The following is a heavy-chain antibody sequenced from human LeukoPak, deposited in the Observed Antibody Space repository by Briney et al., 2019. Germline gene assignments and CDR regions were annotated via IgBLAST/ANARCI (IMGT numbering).Heavy chain of an antibody. V-gene: IGHV3-48*01. Sequence: PGGSLRLSCAASGFTFSSYSMNWVRQAPGKGLEWVSYISSSSSTIYYADSVKGRFTISRDNAKNSLYLQMNSLRAEDTAVYYCAKARVGKYCSGGSCYFPPVYYGMDVWGQGTTVTVSS. CDR2: ISSSSSTI. D-gene: IGHD2-15*01. J-gene: IGHJ6*02. CDR3: AKARVGKYCSGGSCYFPPVYYGMDV. CDR1: GFTFSSYS.